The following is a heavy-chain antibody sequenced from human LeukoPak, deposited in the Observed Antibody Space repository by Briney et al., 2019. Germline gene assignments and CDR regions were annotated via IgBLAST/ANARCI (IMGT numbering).Heavy chain of an antibody. J-gene: IGHJ4*02. CDR1: GFTFSSYS. CDR2: ISSSSSYI. V-gene: IGHV3-21*01. CDR3: ARDVKWWLGESQGSCFDY. D-gene: IGHD2-15*01. Sequence: GGSLRLSCAASGFTFSSYSMNWVRQAPGKGLEWVSSISSSSSYIYYADSVKGRFTISRDNAKNSLYLQMNSLRAEDTAVYYCARDVKWWLGESQGSCFDYWGQGTLVTVSS.